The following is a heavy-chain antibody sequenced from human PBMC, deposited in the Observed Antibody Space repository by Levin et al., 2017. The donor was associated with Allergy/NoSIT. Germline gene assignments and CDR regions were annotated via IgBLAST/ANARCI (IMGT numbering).Heavy chain of an antibody. V-gene: IGHV4-59*01. CDR3: AGGGYSYPTYFDP. CDR1: GGSISSYY. CDR2: IYYSGST. J-gene: IGHJ5*02. Sequence: KTSETLSLTCTVSGGSISSYYWSWIRQPPGKGLEWIGYIYYSGSTNYNPSLKSRVTISVDTSKNQFSLKLRYVTAADTAVYYCAGGGYSYPTYFDPWGQGTLVTVSS. D-gene: IGHD5-18*01.